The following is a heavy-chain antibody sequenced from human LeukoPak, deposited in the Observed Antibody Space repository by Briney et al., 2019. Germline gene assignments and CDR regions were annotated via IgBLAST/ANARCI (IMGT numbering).Heavy chain of an antibody. D-gene: IGHD3-9*01. Sequence: SETLSLTCTVSGGSISSGDYYWSWIRQPPGKGLEWIGYIYYSGSTYYNPSLKSRVTISVDTSKNQFSLKLSSVTAADTAVYYCASLVYYYYYMDVWGKGTTVTVFS. CDR1: GGSISSGDYY. J-gene: IGHJ6*03. CDR3: ASLVYYYYYMDV. V-gene: IGHV4-30-4*08. CDR2: IYYSGST.